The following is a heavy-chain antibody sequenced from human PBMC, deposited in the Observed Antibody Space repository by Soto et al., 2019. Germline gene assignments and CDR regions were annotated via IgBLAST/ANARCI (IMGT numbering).Heavy chain of an antibody. D-gene: IGHD6-13*01. J-gene: IGHJ6*03. CDR1: GYTFTGYY. Sequence: ASVKVSCKASGYTFTGYYMHWVRQAPGQGLEWMGWINPNSGGTNYAQKFQGWVTMTRDTSISTAYMELSRLRSDDTAVYYCARVSMSGSSWYSYYYYYMDVWGKGTTVTVSS. CDR2: INPNSGGT. CDR3: ARVSMSGSSWYSYYYYYMDV. V-gene: IGHV1-2*04.